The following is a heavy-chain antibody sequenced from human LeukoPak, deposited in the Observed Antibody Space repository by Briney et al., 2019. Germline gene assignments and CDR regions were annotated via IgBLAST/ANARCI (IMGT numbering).Heavy chain of an antibody. CDR2: INAGNGNT. CDR1: GYTFTNYA. Sequence: GASVKVSCKASGYTFTNYALHWVRQAPGQRLEWMGWINAGNGNTKYSQKFQGRVTITRDTSASTAYMELSSLRSEDTAVYYCAKERLLTMVRRVYDAFDIWGQGTMVTVSS. D-gene: IGHD3-10*01. V-gene: IGHV1-3*01. CDR3: AKERLLTMVRRVYDAFDI. J-gene: IGHJ3*02.